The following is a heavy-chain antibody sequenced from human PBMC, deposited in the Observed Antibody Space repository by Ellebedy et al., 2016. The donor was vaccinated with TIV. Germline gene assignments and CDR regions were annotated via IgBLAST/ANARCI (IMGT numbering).Heavy chain of an antibody. Sequence: GGSLRLSXAASGFTFTNYDISWVRQAPGKGLEWVSSISPSGRNTYYADSVKGRFTISRDNSKRTLYLQMNSLRVDDTALYYCADPAVEYWGQGTLVTVSS. CDR2: ISPSGRNT. D-gene: IGHD4-23*01. J-gene: IGHJ4*02. CDR1: GFTFTNYD. V-gene: IGHV3-23*01. CDR3: ADPAVEY.